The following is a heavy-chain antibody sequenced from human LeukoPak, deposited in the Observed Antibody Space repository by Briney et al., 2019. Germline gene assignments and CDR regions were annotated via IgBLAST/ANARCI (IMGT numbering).Heavy chain of an antibody. CDR1: GFTFSSYA. J-gene: IGHJ4*02. CDR3: AKGAAMIVVVTPGDY. Sequence: GGSLRLSCAASGFTFSSYAMSWVRQAPGKGLEWVAVISYDGSNKYYADSVKGRFTISRDNSKNTLYLQMNSLRAEDTAVYYCAKGAAMIVVVTPGDYWGQGTLVTVSS. D-gene: IGHD3-22*01. CDR2: ISYDGSNK. V-gene: IGHV3-30*18.